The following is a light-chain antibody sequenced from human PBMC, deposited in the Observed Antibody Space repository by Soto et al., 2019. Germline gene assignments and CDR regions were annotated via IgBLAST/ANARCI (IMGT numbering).Light chain of an antibody. V-gene: IGKV3-20*01. CDR3: QQYGSSPYT. CDR1: QSVSSSS. Sequence: PGERATLSCRASQSVSSSSLAWYQQKPGQAPRLLIYGASSRATGIPDRFSGSGSGTDFTLTISRLEPEDFAVYYCQQYGSSPYTFGQGTKLEIK. CDR2: GAS. J-gene: IGKJ2*01.